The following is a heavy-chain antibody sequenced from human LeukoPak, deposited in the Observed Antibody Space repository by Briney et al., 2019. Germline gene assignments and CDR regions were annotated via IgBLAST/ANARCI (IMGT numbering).Heavy chain of an antibody. D-gene: IGHD3-22*01. CDR2: INPNSGGT. V-gene: IGHV1-2*02. J-gene: IGHJ6*03. Sequence: ASVKVSCKASGYTFTGYSMHCVRQAPGQGLEWMGWINPNSGGTNYAQKFQGRVTMTRDTSISTAYMELSRLRSDDTAVYYCARVRYYYDSSGYHYYMHVWGKGTTVTISS. CDR3: ARVRYYYDSSGYHYYMHV. CDR1: GYTFTGYS.